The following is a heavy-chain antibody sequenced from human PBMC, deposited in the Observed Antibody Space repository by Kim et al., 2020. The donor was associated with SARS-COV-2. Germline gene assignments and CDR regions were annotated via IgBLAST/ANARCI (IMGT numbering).Heavy chain of an antibody. CDR3: ARAKRDYYDSSGYYYGGSAYYFDY. CDR2: INPSGGST. V-gene: IGHV1-46*01. Sequence: ASVKVSCKASGYTFTSYYMHWVRQAPGQGLEWMGIINPSGGSTSYAQKFQGRVTMTRDTSTSTVYMELSSLRSEDTAVYYCARAKRDYYDSSGYYYGGSAYYFDYWGQGTLVTVSS. D-gene: IGHD3-22*01. CDR1: GYTFTSYY. J-gene: IGHJ4*02.